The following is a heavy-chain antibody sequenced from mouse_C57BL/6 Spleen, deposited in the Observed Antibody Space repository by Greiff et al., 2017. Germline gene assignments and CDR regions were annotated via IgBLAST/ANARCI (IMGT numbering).Heavy chain of an antibody. V-gene: IGHV1-15*01. CDR2: IDPETGGT. J-gene: IGHJ3*01. CDR1: GYTFTDYE. D-gene: IGHD1-1*01. CDR3: TMFLVTTVVATDAY. Sequence: QVQLKESGAELVRPGASVTLSCKASGYTFTDYEMHWVQQTPVHGLEWIGAIDPETGGTAYNQKFKGKAILTAYKSSSTAYMGLRSLTSDDSSVYYCTMFLVTTVVATDAYWGQGTLVTVSA.